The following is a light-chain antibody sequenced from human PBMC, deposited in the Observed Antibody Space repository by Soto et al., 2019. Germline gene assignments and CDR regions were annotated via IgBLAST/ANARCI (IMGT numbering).Light chain of an antibody. CDR3: AAWDVSLVV. J-gene: IGLJ2*01. CDR2: SDN. CDR1: SSNIGTNT. Sequence: QSVLTQPPSASGTPGQRVTISCSGSSSNIGTNTVIWYQQLPGAAPKLLIYSDNQRPSGVPDRFSGSKSGTSASLDIIGLQSEDEADYYCAAWDVSLVVFGGGTKLTVL. V-gene: IGLV1-44*01.